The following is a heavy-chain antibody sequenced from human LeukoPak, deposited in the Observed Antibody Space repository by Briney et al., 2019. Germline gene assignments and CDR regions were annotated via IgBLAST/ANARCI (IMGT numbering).Heavy chain of an antibody. V-gene: IGHV4-4*02. D-gene: IGHD3-16*02. CDR2: IYHSGST. Sequence: PSGTLSLTCAVSGGSISSSNWWSWVRQPPGKGLEWIGEIYHSGSTNYNPSLKGRVTISVDKSKNQFSLKLSSVTAADTAVYYCARDSRVMITFGGVIVESDAFDIWGQGTMVTVSS. CDR3: ARDSRVMITFGGVIVESDAFDI. CDR1: GGSISSSNW. J-gene: IGHJ3*02.